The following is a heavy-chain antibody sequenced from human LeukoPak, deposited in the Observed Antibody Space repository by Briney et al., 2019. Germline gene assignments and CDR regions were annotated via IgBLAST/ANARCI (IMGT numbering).Heavy chain of an antibody. CDR2: INPSSGDT. CDR1: GYTFTAYY. D-gene: IGHD4-11*01. J-gene: IGHJ4*02. Sequence: ASVKVSCKASGYTFTAYYIHWVRQAPGQGLEWMAWINPSSGDTNYEQKFLGRVTVTSDTSISTAYMELSRLTSDDTAVYYCARDLTRLDVDDYWGQGTLVTVSS. V-gene: IGHV1-2*02. CDR3: ARDLTRLDVDDY.